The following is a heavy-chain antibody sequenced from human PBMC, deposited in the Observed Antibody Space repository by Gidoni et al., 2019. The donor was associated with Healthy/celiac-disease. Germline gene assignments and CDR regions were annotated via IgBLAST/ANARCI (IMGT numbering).Heavy chain of an antibody. CDR1: GGTVSSDA. Sequence: QVQLVQSGAEVKKPGASVKGPCKESGGTVSSDAISWVRQAPGQGLEWMGGMIPIFGTANYAQKFQGRVTITADESTSTAYMELSSLRSEDTAVYYCARSGGRYCSSTSCYLGYFDYWGQGTLVTVSS. J-gene: IGHJ4*02. CDR3: ARSGGRYCSSTSCYLGYFDY. CDR2: MIPIFGTA. D-gene: IGHD2-2*01. V-gene: IGHV1-69*01.